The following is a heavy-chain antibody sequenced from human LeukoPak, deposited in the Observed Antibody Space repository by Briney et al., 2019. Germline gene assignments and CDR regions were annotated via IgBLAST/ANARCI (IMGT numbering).Heavy chain of an antibody. J-gene: IGHJ4*02. V-gene: IGHV3-74*01. CDR3: ARGMDYYDNRGYTTDS. CDR1: GFTFSTYW. CDR2: LNSDGSST. Sequence: GGSLRLSCAASGFTFSTYWMHWVRQVPGKGLVWVLRLNSDGSSTTYADSVKGRFTISRDNAKNTLYLQMNGLRVEDTAVYFCARGMDYYDNRGYTTDSWGQGTLVTVAS. D-gene: IGHD3-22*01.